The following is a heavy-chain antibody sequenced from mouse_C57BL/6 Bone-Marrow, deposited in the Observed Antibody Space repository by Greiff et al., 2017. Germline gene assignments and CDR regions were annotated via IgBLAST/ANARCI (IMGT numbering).Heavy chain of an antibody. CDR3: ARDAGGYDPDWYFDV. D-gene: IGHD2-2*01. V-gene: IGHV7-1*01. Sequence: DVMLVESGGGLVQSGRSLRLSCATSGFTFSDFYMEWVRQAPGKGLEWIAASRNKANDYTTEYSASVKGRFIVSRDTSHSILYLQMHALRAEDTAIYYCARDAGGYDPDWYFDVWGTGTTVTVSS. J-gene: IGHJ1*03. CDR1: GFTFSDFY. CDR2: SRNKANDYTT.